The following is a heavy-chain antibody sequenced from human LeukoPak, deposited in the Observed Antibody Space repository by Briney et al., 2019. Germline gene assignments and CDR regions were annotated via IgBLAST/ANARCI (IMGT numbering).Heavy chain of an antibody. J-gene: IGHJ6*02. Sequence: PSQTLSLTCAVSGGSISSGGYSWSWIRQPPGKGLEWIGYIYHSGSTYYNPSLKSRVTISVDRSKNQFSLKLSSVTAADTAVYYCARYAVRGVYYGMDVWGQGTTVTVSS. V-gene: IGHV4-30-2*01. CDR3: ARYAVRGVYYGMDV. D-gene: IGHD3-10*01. CDR1: GGSISSGGYS. CDR2: IYHSGST.